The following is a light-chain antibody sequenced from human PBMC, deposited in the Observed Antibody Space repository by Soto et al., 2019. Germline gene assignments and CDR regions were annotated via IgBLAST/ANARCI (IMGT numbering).Light chain of an antibody. CDR2: GAS. CDR1: QSVSSSY. CDR3: QQYGTSSVT. V-gene: IGKV3-20*01. J-gene: IGKJ5*01. Sequence: EIVLTQYPGTLSLSPGERATLSCRASQSVSSSYLAWYQQRPGQAPRLLIYGASSRATGIPDRFSGSGSGTDFTLTISRLEPGDFAMYYCQQYGTSSVTFGQGTRLEIK.